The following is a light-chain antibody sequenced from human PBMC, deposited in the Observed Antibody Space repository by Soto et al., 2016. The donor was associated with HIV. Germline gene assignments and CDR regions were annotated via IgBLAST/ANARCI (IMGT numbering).Light chain of an antibody. Sequence: DIQMTQSPSSLSASVGDRVSVTCRASQSINSYLNWYQQKLGKAPKLLIYAASSLQSGVPSRFSGSGSGTDYTLTISSLQPEDFGTYYCQQYYSTPSITFGQGTRLEIK. CDR2: AAS. V-gene: IGKV1-39*01. J-gene: IGKJ5*01. CDR3: QQYYSTPSIT. CDR1: QSINSY.